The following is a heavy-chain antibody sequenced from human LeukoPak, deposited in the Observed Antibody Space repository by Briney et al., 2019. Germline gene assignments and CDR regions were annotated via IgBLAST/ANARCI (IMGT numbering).Heavy chain of an antibody. V-gene: IGHV3-23*01. CDR1: GFTFSIYS. D-gene: IGHD1-26*01. CDR2: IRGSGGST. Sequence: GGSQRLSCSASGFTFSIYSMNWVRQAPGEGLDWVATIRGSGGSTYCADSVKGRFTISRDTSKNTLYLQINSLRAEDTAIYFCAKDMVVGATHYFDYWGQGTLVTVSS. CDR3: AKDMVVGATHYFDY. J-gene: IGHJ4*02.